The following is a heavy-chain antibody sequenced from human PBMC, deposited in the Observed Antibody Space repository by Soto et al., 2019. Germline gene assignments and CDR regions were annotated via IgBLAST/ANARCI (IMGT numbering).Heavy chain of an antibody. J-gene: IGHJ6*02. Sequence: EVQLVESGGGLVQPGRSLRLSCAASGFTFDDYAMHWVRQAPGKGLEWVSGISWNSGSIGYADSVKGRFTISRDNAKNSLYLQMNSLRAEDTALYYCARDQVLDTAMVIVSYYYGMDVWGQGTTVTVSS. CDR3: ARDQVLDTAMVIVSYYYGMDV. CDR2: ISWNSGSI. CDR1: GFTFDDYA. D-gene: IGHD5-18*01. V-gene: IGHV3-9*01.